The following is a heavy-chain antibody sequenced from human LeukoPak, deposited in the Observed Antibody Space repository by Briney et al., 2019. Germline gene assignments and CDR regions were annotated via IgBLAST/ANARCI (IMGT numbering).Heavy chain of an antibody. CDR2: IYHSGST. J-gene: IGHJ5*02. CDR1: DYSISSGYH. V-gene: IGHV4-38-2*02. Sequence: SETLSLTCTVSDYSISSGYHWGWIRQPPGKGLEWIGNIYHSGSTYYNPSLKSRVTISVDTSKNQFSLKLSSVTAADTAVYYCARCGLGSVGWFDPWGQGTLVTVSS. CDR3: ARCGLGSVGWFDP. D-gene: IGHD3-10*01.